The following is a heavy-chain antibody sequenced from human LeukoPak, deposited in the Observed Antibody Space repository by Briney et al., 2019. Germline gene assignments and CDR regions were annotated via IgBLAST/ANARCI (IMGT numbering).Heavy chain of an antibody. CDR1: GFTFRSYE. D-gene: IGHD1-26*01. CDR3: AKNIVGALRGGAFDI. CDR2: ISSSGSTI. J-gene: IGHJ3*02. Sequence: GGSLRLSCAASGFTFRSYEMNWVRKAPGKGLELVSYISSSGSTIYYADSVKGRFTISRDNAKNSLYLQMNSLRAEDTAVYYCAKNIVGALRGGAFDIWGQGTMVTVSS. V-gene: IGHV3-48*03.